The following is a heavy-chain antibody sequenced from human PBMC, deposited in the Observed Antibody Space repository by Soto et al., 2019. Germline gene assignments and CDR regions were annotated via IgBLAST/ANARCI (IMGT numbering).Heavy chain of an antibody. D-gene: IGHD3-3*01. CDR2: ISGSGGST. V-gene: IGHV3-23*01. CDR3: AKDCPEYYDFCSYFDY. CDR1: GFTFSSYA. Sequence: PGGSLRLSCAASGFTFSSYAMSWVRQAPGKGLEWVSDISGSGGSTYYADSVKGRFTISRDNSKNTLYLQMNSLRAEDTAVYYCAKDCPEYYDFCSYFDYWGQGTLVTVSS. J-gene: IGHJ4*02.